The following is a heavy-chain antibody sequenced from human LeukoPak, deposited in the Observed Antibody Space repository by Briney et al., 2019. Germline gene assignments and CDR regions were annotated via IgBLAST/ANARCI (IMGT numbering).Heavy chain of an antibody. CDR2: IYYSRST. D-gene: IGHD2-15*01. J-gene: IGHJ4*02. CDR3: ARDPGGSADY. CDR1: GDSIRSFY. V-gene: IGHV4-59*01. Sequence: SETLSLTCTVSGDSIRSFYWSWIRQPPGKGLEWIGHIYYSRSTNYNPSPKSRVTISVDMSKNQFSLKMTSVNAADTAVYYCARDPGGSADYWGQGTLVTVSS.